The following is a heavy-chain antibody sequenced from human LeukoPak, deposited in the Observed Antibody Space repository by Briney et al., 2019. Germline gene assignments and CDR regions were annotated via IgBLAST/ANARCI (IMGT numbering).Heavy chain of an antibody. V-gene: IGHV1-24*01. CDR1: GYTLTELS. Sequence: ASAKVSCKVSGYTLTELSMHWVRQAPGKGLEWMGGFDPEDGETIYAQKFQGRVTMTEDTSTDTAYTELSSLRSEDTAVYYCATVSTGSYARLWGQGTLVTVSS. CDR2: FDPEDGET. CDR3: ATVSTGSYARL. D-gene: IGHD1-26*01. J-gene: IGHJ4*02.